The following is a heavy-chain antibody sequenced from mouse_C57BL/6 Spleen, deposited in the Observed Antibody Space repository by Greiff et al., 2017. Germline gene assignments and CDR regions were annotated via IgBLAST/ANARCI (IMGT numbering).Heavy chain of an antibody. CDR2: IYPGDGDT. CDR3: ARYYNNAMDY. J-gene: IGHJ4*01. CDR1: GYAFSSSW. D-gene: IGHD2-12*01. Sequence: QVQLKQSGPELVKPGASVKISCKASGYAFSSSWMNWVKQRPGQGLEWIGRIYPGDGDTNYNGKFKGKATLTADKSSSPAYMQLSSLTSADAAFYFGARYYNNAMDYWGQGTSGTVSS. V-gene: IGHV1-82*01.